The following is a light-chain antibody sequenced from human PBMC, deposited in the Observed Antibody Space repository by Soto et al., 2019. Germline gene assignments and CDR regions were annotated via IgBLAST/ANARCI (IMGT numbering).Light chain of an antibody. V-gene: IGKV3D-15*01. J-gene: IGKJ4*01. Sequence: EIVMTQSPATLSVSPGDRATLSCRASQSVDNDLAWYQQKPGQPPRLLIYDASTRATVIPARFSGSQSGTEFTLTISSLLSEDLAVYFCQQYNNWPLTFGGGTKVETK. CDR1: QSVDND. CDR2: DAS. CDR3: QQYNNWPLT.